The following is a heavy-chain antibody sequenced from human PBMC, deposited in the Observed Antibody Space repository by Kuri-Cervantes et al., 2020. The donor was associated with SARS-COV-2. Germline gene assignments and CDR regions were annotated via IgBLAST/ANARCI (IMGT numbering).Heavy chain of an antibody. CDR3: AKVVSYRYYYYMDV. CDR2: ISGGGGST. D-gene: IGHD1-26*01. CDR1: GFTFTSYA. J-gene: IGHJ6*03. Sequence: GESLKISCATSGFTFTSYAMSWVRQAPGKGLEWVSTISGGGGSTYYADSVEGRFTISRDSSKNTLYLQMNSLRAEDTAVYYCAKVVSYRYYYYMDVWGKGTTVTVSS. V-gene: IGHV3-23*01.